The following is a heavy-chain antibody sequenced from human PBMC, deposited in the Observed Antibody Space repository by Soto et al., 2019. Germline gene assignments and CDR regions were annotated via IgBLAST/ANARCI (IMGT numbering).Heavy chain of an antibody. J-gene: IGHJ6*02. CDR3: AKNPENYYYGMDV. CDR2: IIPIFGTA. Sequence: QVQLVQSGAEVKKPGSSVKVSCKASGGTFSSYAISWVPQAPGQELEWMGGIIPIFGTADYAQKFQGRVTITADESTSTAYVELSSLRSEDTAVYYCAKNPENYYYGMDVWGQRTTVTVSS. CDR1: GGTFSSYA. V-gene: IGHV1-69*12.